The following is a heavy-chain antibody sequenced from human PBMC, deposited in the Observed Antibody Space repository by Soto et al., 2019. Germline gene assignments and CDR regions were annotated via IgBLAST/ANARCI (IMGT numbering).Heavy chain of an antibody. J-gene: IGHJ4*02. CDR2: IIPIFGTA. Sequence: QVQLVQSGAEVKKPGSSVKVSCKASGGTFSSYAISWVRQAPGQGLEWMGGIIPIFGTANYAQKFQGRVTITADESTSKAYMELSSLRSEDTAVYYCAATIDCSSTSCYLGLLDYWGQGTLVTVSS. D-gene: IGHD2-2*01. V-gene: IGHV1-69*01. CDR1: GGTFSSYA. CDR3: AATIDCSSTSCYLGLLDY.